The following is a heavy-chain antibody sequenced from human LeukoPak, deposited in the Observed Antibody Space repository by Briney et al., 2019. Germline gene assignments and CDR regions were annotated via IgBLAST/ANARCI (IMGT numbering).Heavy chain of an antibody. CDR2: IYYSGST. V-gene: IGHV4-59*01. J-gene: IGHJ4*02. D-gene: IGHD6-13*01. Sequence: SETLSLTCTVSGGSISSYYWSWIRQPPGKGLEWIGYIYYSGSTNYNPSPKSRVTRSVDTSKNQFSLKLSSVTAADTAVYYCAREYGYSSSWLVGGYFDYWGQGTLVTVSS. CDR1: GGSISSYY. CDR3: AREYGYSSSWLVGGYFDY.